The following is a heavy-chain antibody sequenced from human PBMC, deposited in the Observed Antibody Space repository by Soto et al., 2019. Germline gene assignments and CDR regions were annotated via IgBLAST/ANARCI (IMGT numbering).Heavy chain of an antibody. CDR3: ASMGYHYGSGSYPLDY. D-gene: IGHD3-10*01. Sequence: ETLSLTCTVSGGSISSYYWTWIRQPPGKGLEWIGFMYNSGSTHYNPSLKSRVTISLDTSKNQFSLNLRFVTAADTAVYYCASMGYHYGSGSYPLDYWGQGTLVTVSS. J-gene: IGHJ4*02. CDR1: GGSISSYY. CDR2: MYNSGST. V-gene: IGHV4-59*08.